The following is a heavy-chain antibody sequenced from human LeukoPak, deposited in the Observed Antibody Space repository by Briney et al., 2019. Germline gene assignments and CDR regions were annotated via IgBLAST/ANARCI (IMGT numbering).Heavy chain of an antibody. CDR1: GFTFSSYA. Sequence: GGSLTHSCAASGFTFSSYAMSGVRQAPGKGLEWGSGISGSGGSTHYADSVKDRFTISRDNSKNTLYLQNNSLRAEDTAVYYCAKETVVVVAATPDAFDIWGQGTMVTVSS. CDR3: AKETVVVVAATPDAFDI. J-gene: IGHJ3*02. V-gene: IGHV3-23*01. D-gene: IGHD2-15*01. CDR2: ISGSGGST.